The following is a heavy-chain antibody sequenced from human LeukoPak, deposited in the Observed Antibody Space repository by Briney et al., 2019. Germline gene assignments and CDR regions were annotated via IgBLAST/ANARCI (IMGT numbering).Heavy chain of an antibody. D-gene: IGHD6-25*01. CDR3: AREGGGPRWLDP. CDR1: GGSISSYY. V-gene: IGHV4-4*07. Sequence: SETLSLTCTVSGGSISSYYCSWIRQPAPKGLEWIGRINTSGSSNYNPSLRSRVTMSVDTSKNQFSLNLSSVTAADTAVYYCAREGGGPRWLDPWGQGTLVTVSS. J-gene: IGHJ5*02. CDR2: INTSGSS.